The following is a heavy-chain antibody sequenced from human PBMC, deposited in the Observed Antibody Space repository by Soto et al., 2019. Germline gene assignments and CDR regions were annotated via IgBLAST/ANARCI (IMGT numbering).Heavy chain of an antibody. CDR3: ASQGRGIAVAGLDS. CDR2: IYYNGST. V-gene: IGHV4-59*12. CDR1: GGSINSYY. D-gene: IGHD6-19*01. Sequence: QVQLQESGPGLVKPSETLSLTCTVSGGSINSYYWCWIRQPPGKGLEWIGYIYYNGSTNYNPSLKGRLAMSVDTSTIKFALMLSAVTAADTAVYYCASQGRGIAVAGLDSWGQGTLVTVSS. J-gene: IGHJ4*02.